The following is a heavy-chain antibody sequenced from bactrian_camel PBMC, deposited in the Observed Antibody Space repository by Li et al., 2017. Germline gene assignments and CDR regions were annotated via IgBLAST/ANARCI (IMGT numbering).Heavy chain of an antibody. CDR3: ATETVGCSWAPRSDFGC. D-gene: IGHD2*01. CDR2: VYGDGSNT. J-gene: IGHJ6*01. Sequence: HVQLVESGGGLVQPGGSLRLSCAASGFTFSSYYMNWVRQAPGKGLEWVSSVYGDGSNTYYADSVKGRFTISRDNAKKTVYLQMNSLKSEDTALYYCATETVGCSWAPRSDFGCWGQGTQVTVS. CDR1: GFTFSSYY. V-gene: IGHV3-2*01.